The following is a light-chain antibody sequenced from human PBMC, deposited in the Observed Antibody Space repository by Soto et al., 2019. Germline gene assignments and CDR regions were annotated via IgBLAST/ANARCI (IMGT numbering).Light chain of an antibody. CDR2: GTS. Sequence: EIVLTQSPGILSLSPGARATLSCRASQTVAYTSLAWYQQRPGQAPRLLIYGTSTRATGTPDRFIGSGSGTAFPLTSSRLEPEDFAVYYCQQYVTTPRTFGQGTKVE. CDR3: QQYVTTPRT. CDR1: QTVAYTS. V-gene: IGKV3-20*01. J-gene: IGKJ1*01.